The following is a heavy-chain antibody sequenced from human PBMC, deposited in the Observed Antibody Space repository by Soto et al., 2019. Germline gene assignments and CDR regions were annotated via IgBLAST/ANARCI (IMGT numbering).Heavy chain of an antibody. J-gene: IGHJ5*02. Sequence: EVQLLESGGDLVQPGGSLRLSCAASGFTFSSYAMSWVRQAPGKGPEWVSSMSGSGDNTYYADSVKGRFIISRDNSKNTLYLQMSSLRVDDTAGYSCAKGRTYNYANYFDPWGQGTLVTVSS. CDR3: AKGRTYNYANYFDP. V-gene: IGHV3-23*01. D-gene: IGHD1-1*01. CDR1: GFTFSSYA. CDR2: MSGSGDNT.